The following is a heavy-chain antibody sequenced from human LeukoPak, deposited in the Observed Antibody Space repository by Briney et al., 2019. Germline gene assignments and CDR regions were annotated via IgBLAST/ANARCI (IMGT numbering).Heavy chain of an antibody. CDR2: ISRSRTYI. CDR3: AKGGRYFDWLN. Sequence: GGSLRLSCAASGFTFSSYSMNWVRQAPGKGLEWVSSISRSRTYIDYADSVKGRFTISRDNAKNSLYLQMNSLRAEDTAVYYCAKGGRYFDWLNWGQGTLVTVSS. V-gene: IGHV3-21*04. D-gene: IGHD3-9*01. CDR1: GFTFSSYS. J-gene: IGHJ4*02.